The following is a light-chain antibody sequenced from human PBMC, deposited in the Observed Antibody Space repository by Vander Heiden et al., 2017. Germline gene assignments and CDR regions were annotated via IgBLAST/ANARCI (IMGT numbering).Light chain of an antibody. CDR2: GAS. V-gene: IGKV1-39*01. Sequence: DVQMTPSPPSLSASVGDRVTITCRASQSIKTFLNWYQQKPGKPPKVLIFGASSLQSGVPSRFSAGGSGTDFTLTISSLHPDDFATYYCQESYITPFTFGHGTKVDIK. CDR1: QSIKTF. J-gene: IGKJ3*01. CDR3: QESYITPFT.